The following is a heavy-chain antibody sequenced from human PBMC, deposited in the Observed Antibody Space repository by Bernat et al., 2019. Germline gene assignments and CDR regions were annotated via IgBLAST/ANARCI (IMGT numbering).Heavy chain of an antibody. CDR3: ARIFRVNDAFDI. CDR1: GFSLSTSGVG. V-gene: IGHV2-26*01. CDR2: IFSNDEK. J-gene: IGHJ3*02. D-gene: IGHD3-10*01. Sequence: QITLKESGPTLVKPTQTLTLTCTFSGFSLSTSGVGVGWIRQPPGKALEWLAHIFSNDEKSYSTSLKSRLTISKDTSKSQVVLTMTNMDPVDTATYYCARIFRVNDAFDIWGQGTMVTVSS.